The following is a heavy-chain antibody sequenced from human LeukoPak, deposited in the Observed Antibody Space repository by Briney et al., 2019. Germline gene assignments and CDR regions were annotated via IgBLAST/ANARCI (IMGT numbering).Heavy chain of an antibody. J-gene: IGHJ4*02. CDR3: AREGDASGSYYNY. V-gene: IGHV4-39*07. Sequence: SETLSLTCTVSGGSISSSSYYWGWIRQPPGKGLEWIGSNSGSTYYNPSLKSRVTISVDKSKNQFSLNLNSVTAADTAVYYCAREGDASGSYYNYWGQGILVTVSP. CDR1: GGSISSSSYY. CDR2: NSGST. D-gene: IGHD3-10*01.